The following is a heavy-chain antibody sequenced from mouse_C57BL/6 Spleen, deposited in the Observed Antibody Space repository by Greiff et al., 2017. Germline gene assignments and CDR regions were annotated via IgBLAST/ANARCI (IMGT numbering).Heavy chain of an antibody. CDR1: GFTFSSYA. V-gene: IGHV5-4*01. CDR3: ARDKGNPSFDY. CDR2: ISDGGSYT. Sequence: EVQGVESGGGLVKPGGSLKLSCAASGFTFSSYAMSWVRQTPEKRLEWVATISDGGSYTYYPDNVKGRFTISRDNAKNNLYLQMSHLKSEDTAMYYCARDKGNPSFDYWGQGTTLTVSS. J-gene: IGHJ2*01. D-gene: IGHD2-1*01.